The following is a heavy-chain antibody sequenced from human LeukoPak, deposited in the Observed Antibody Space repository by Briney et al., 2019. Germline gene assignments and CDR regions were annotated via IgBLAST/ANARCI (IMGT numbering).Heavy chain of an antibody. CDR3: SRQYGSGNYYNPAGFVY. Sequence: GESLKISCKGSGYSFTSYWIGWVRQMPRKGLEWMGIIYPGDSDTRNSPSFQGQVTISANKSISTAYLQLSTLNASDTAVYYCSRQYGSGNYYNPAGFVYWGQGALVTVSS. CDR2: IYPGDSDT. J-gene: IGHJ4*02. D-gene: IGHD3-10*01. CDR1: GYSFTSYW. V-gene: IGHV5-51*01.